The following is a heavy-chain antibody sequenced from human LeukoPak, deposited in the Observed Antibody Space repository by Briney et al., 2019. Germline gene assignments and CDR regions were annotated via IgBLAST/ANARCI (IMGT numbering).Heavy chain of an antibody. D-gene: IGHD1-26*01. CDR1: GFTFSNTW. CDR3: ARDQSGSLDY. CDR2: INQDASTK. J-gene: IGHJ4*02. Sequence: GGSLRLSCAASGFTFSNTWMAWVRRAPGKGLEGVANINQDASTKHYVDSVKGRFTISRDNAKNSLYLQMNSLRAEDTAVYYCARDQSGSLDYWGQGTLVTVSS. V-gene: IGHV3-7*01.